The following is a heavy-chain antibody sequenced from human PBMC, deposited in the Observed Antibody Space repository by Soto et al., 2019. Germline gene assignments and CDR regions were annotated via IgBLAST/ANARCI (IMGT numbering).Heavy chain of an antibody. V-gene: IGHV3-7*01. Sequence: GGSLRLSCAASGFTFSSYWMSWVRQAPGKGLEWVANIKQDGSEKYYVDSVKGRFTISRDNAKNSLYLQMNSLRAEDTAVYYCARDPLRFLEWLSIGMDVWGQGTTVTVSS. CDR2: IKQDGSEK. J-gene: IGHJ6*02. CDR3: ARDPLRFLEWLSIGMDV. D-gene: IGHD3-3*01. CDR1: GFTFSSYW.